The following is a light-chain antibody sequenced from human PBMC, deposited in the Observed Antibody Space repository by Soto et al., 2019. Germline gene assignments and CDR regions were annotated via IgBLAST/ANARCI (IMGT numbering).Light chain of an antibody. CDR1: QSVGNNY. Sequence: EIVLTQSPGTLPLSPGERVTLSCRASQSVGNNYLGWYQQKPGQAPRLLIFNAFRRATGISDRFSGSGSGTDFTLTICRLEPEDFAVYYCHQYAYSPQTFGQGTRLEIK. CDR2: NAF. V-gene: IGKV3-20*01. CDR3: HQYAYSPQT. J-gene: IGKJ5*01.